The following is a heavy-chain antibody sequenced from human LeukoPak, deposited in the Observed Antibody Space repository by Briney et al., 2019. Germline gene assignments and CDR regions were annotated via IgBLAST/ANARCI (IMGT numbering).Heavy chain of an antibody. CDR1: GFTFSSYA. V-gene: IGHV3-30-3*01. J-gene: IGHJ5*02. CDR3: ASIVVEDNWFDP. Sequence: GRSLRLSCAASGFTFSSYAMHWVRQAPGKGLEWVAVISYDGSNKYYADSVKGRFTISRDNSKNTLYLRMNSLRAEDTAVYYCASIVVEDNWFDPWGQGTLVTVSS. D-gene: IGHD2-15*01. CDR2: ISYDGSNK.